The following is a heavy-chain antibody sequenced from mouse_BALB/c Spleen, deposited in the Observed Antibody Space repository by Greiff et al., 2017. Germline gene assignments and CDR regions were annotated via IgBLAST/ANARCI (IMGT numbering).Heavy chain of an antibody. CDR3: AREELTGTVCAY. J-gene: IGHJ3*01. CDR1: GFTFSSFG. D-gene: IGHD4-1*01. CDR2: ISSGSSTI. Sequence: EVQRVESGGGLVQPGGSRKLSCAASGFTFSSFGMHWVRQAPEKGLEWVAYISSGSSTIYYADTVKGRFTISRDNPKNTLFLQMTSLRSEDTAMYYCAREELTGTVCAYWGQGTLVTVSA. V-gene: IGHV5-17*02.